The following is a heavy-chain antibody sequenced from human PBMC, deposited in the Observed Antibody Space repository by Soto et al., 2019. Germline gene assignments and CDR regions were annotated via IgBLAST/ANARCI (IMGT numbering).Heavy chain of an antibody. CDR2: INGYNGDT. CDR1: GYTFTQFA. Sequence: QIQLVQSGAEETKAGASVKVSCKTSGYTFTQFALNWVRQAPGQSLEWMGWINGYNGDTKYSHKFQGRVTLTRDTSTSTGYMELSSLRSEDTAVYYSASTYNGDYGHWGQGTLVTVSS. J-gene: IGHJ4*02. V-gene: IGHV1-3*05. CDR3: ASTYNGDYGH. D-gene: IGHD2-21*01.